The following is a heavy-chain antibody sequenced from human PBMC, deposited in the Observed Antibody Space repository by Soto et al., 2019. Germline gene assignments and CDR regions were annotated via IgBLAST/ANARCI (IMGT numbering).Heavy chain of an antibody. V-gene: IGHV4-59*01. D-gene: IGHD3-9*01. Sequence: PSETLSLTCTVSGGSISSYYWSWIRQPPGKGLEWIGYIYYSGSTNYNPSPKSRVTISVDTSKNQFSLKLSSVTAADTAVYYCERVYYDILTGYYYFDYWGKGTLVTVSS. CDR1: GGSISSYY. J-gene: IGHJ4*02. CDR3: ERVYYDILTGYYYFDY. CDR2: IYYSGST.